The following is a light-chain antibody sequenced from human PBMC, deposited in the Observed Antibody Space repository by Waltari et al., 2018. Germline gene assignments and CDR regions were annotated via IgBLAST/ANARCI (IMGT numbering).Light chain of an antibody. J-gene: IGKJ1*01. Sequence: AIQMTQSPSSLSASVGDTVTITCRASQDIRNDLGWYQQKPGKAPKPLIYVAINLHRGVPSGFSGSESGTNFTLTISSLQPEDFATYYCPQDSSYPWTFGQGTRVEIK. CDR1: QDIRND. CDR2: VAI. V-gene: IGKV1-6*02. CDR3: PQDSSYPWT.